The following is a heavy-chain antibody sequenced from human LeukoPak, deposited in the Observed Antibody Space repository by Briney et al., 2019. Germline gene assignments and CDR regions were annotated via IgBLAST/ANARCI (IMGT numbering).Heavy chain of an antibody. V-gene: IGHV1-18*01. CDR2: ISAYNGNT. J-gene: IGHJ4*02. D-gene: IGHD3-22*01. CDR3: VTYYYDSSGYPLLGNY. CDR1: GYTFTSYG. Sequence: ASVKVSCKASGYTFTSYGISWVRQAPGQGLEWMGWISAYNGNTNYAQKLQSRVTMTTDTSTSTAYMELRSLRSDDTAVYYCVTYYYDSSGYPLLGNYWGQGTLVTVSS.